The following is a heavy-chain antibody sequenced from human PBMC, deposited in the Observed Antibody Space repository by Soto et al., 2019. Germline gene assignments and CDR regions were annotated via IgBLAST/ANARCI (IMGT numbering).Heavy chain of an antibody. D-gene: IGHD4-17*01. CDR1: GFTFFNYA. J-gene: IGHJ3*02. Sequence: EVQLLESGGGLEHPGGSLRISCAASGFTFFNYAMTWVRQAPGKGLEWVSSIGGTGSPTHYADSVMGRFTISRDNSKNTLYLQMNSLRVEDTAVYYCGRDPNGDYIGAFDMWGQGTVVIVSS. CDR2: IGGTGSPT. V-gene: IGHV3-23*01. CDR3: GRDPNGDYIGAFDM.